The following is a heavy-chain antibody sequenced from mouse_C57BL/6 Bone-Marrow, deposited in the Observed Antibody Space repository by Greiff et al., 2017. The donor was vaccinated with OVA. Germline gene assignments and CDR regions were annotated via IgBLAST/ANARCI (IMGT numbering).Heavy chain of an antibody. J-gene: IGHJ3*01. V-gene: IGHV14-3*01. CDR2: IDPANGNT. Sequence: EVQLQQSVAELVRPGASVKLSCTASGFNIKNTYMHWVKQRPEQGLEWIGRIDPANGNTKYAPKFQGKASITADTSSNTAYLQLSSLTSEDTAIYFCASPSTMVTTPWFAYWGQGTLVTVSA. CDR1: GFNIKNTY. D-gene: IGHD2-2*01. CDR3: ASPSTMVTTPWFAY.